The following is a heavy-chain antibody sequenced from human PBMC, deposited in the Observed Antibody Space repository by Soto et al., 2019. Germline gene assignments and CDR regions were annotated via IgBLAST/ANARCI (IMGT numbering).Heavy chain of an antibody. J-gene: IGHJ3*02. CDR1: GFTFSSYA. CDR2: ISGSGGST. Sequence: HPGGSLRLSCAASGFTFSSYAMSWVRQAPGKGLEWVSAISGSGGSTYYADSVKGRFTISRDNSKNTLYLQMNSLRAEDTAVYYCAKDGWLGGGGGAAFDIWGQGTMVTVSS. V-gene: IGHV3-23*01. CDR3: AKDGWLGGGGGAAFDI. D-gene: IGHD6-19*01.